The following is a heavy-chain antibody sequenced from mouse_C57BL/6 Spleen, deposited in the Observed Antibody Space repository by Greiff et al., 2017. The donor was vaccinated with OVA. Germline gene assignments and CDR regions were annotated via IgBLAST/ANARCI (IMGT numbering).Heavy chain of an antibody. Sequence: QVQLQQSGTELVKPGASAKLSCKASGYTFTSYWMHWVKQRPGQGLEWIGNINPSNGGTNYNEKFKSKATLTVDKSSSTAYMQLSSLTSEDSAVYYCARSMITPYWYFDVWGTGTTVTVSS. J-gene: IGHJ1*03. CDR2: INPSNGGT. CDR1: GYTFTSYW. V-gene: IGHV1-53*01. CDR3: ARSMITPYWYFDV. D-gene: IGHD2-4*01.